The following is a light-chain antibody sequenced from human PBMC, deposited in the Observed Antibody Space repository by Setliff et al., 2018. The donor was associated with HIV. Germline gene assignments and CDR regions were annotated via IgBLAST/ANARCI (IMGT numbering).Light chain of an antibody. Sequence: DIVMTRSPDSLAVSLGERATINCKSSQSVLYSSNNKNYLAWYQQKLGQPPKLLIYWASTRESGVPDRFSGSGSGTDFTLTINSLQAEDVAVYYCQQYYTTPFTFGPGTKVDIK. CDR3: QQYYTTPFT. V-gene: IGKV4-1*01. J-gene: IGKJ3*01. CDR1: QSVLYSSNNKNY. CDR2: WAS.